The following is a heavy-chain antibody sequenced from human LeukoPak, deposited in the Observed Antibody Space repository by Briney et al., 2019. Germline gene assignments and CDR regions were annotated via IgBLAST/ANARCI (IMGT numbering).Heavy chain of an antibody. CDR2: INSDATST. CDR3: AGGTGWIIDS. J-gene: IGHJ4*02. V-gene: IGHV3-74*01. Sequence: GGSLRLSCAASGFTFSSYWMYWVRHAPGKGPVWVSHINSDATSTGYADSVKGRFTISRDNAKNSLYLQMSSLRPEDTALYYCAGGTGWIIDSWGQGTLVTVSS. D-gene: IGHD3-9*01. CDR1: GFTFSSYW.